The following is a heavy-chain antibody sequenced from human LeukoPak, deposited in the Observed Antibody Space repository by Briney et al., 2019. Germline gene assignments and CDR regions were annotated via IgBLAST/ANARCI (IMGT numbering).Heavy chain of an antibody. Sequence: GASVKVSCKASGYTLTELSMHWVRQAPGKGLEWMGGFDPEDGETIYAQKFQGRVTMTEDTSTDTAYMELSSLRSEDTAVYYCATDAPVARVVGATSYYYYYGMDVWGQGTTVTVSS. D-gene: IGHD1-26*01. CDR1: GYTLTELS. V-gene: IGHV1-24*01. CDR2: FDPEDGET. CDR3: ATDAPVARVVGATSYYYYYGMDV. J-gene: IGHJ6*02.